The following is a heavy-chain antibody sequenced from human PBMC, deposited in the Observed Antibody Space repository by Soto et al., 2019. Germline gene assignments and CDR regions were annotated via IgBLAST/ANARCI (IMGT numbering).Heavy chain of an antibody. CDR3: ARDYSSYGPFDY. D-gene: IGHD5-18*01. CDR1: GFTFSSYA. V-gene: IGHV3-66*01. J-gene: IGHJ4*02. Sequence: GGSLRLSCAASGFTFSSYAMHWVRQAPGKGLEWVAVIYIGGTTYYVDSVKGRFTISRDNSKNTLYLQMNSLRAEDTAVYYCARDYSSYGPFDYWGQGTLVTISS. CDR2: IYIGGTT.